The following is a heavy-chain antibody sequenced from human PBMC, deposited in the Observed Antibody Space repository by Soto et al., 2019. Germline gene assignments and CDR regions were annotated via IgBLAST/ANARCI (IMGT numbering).Heavy chain of an antibody. CDR2: INPSGGNS. CDR3: ARAAGTAAGYWIDF. V-gene: IGHV1-46*03. D-gene: IGHD6-13*01. J-gene: IGHJ4*02. CDR1: GYTFTTYY. Sequence: QVQLVQSGAEVMKPGASVKVSCKASGYTFTTYYVHWVRQAPGQGLEWMGIINPSGGNSNFAQKFKGRITTTRDTSTTTVYMELRSLTFEDTAVYYCARAAGTAAGYWIDFWGQGTLVTVSS.